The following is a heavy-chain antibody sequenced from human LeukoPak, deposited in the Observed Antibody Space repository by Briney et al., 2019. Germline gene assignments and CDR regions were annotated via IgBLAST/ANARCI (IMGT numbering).Heavy chain of an antibody. D-gene: IGHD2-2*01. CDR3: AKDHCSSTSCYFGDFDY. CDR1: GFTFSSYS. V-gene: IGHV3-21*01. J-gene: IGHJ4*02. CDR2: ISSSSSNI. Sequence: PGGSLRLSCAASGFTFSSYSMNWVRQAPGKGLEWVSSISSSSSNIYYADSVKGRFTISRDNAKNSLYLQMNSLRVEDTAVYYCAKDHCSSTSCYFGDFDYWGQGTLVTVSS.